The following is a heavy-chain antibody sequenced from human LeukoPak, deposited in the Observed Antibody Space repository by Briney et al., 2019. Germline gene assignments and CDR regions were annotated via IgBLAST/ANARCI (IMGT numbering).Heavy chain of an antibody. J-gene: IGHJ4*02. Sequence: GASVKVSCKASGYTFTSYDINWVRQAPGQGLEWMGWINPNSGGTNYAQKFQGRVTMTRDTSISTAYMELSRLRSDDTAVYYCARVPYYDFWSGYKGFDYWGQGTLVTVSS. CDR2: INPNSGGT. CDR3: ARVPYYDFWSGYKGFDY. V-gene: IGHV1-2*02. D-gene: IGHD3-3*01. CDR1: GYTFTSYD.